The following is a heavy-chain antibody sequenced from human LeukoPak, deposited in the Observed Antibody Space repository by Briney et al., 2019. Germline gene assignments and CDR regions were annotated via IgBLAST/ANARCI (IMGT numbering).Heavy chain of an antibody. D-gene: IGHD5-18*01. CDR3: ARSREYSYGPIDY. CDR2: IYYSGST. Sequence: PSETLSLTGTVSGGSISSSSYYWGWIRQPPGKGLEWIGSIYYSGSTYYNPSLTSRVTISVDTSKNQFSLKLSSVTAADTAVYYCARSREYSYGPIDYWGQGTLVTVSS. CDR1: GGSISSSSYY. V-gene: IGHV4-39*01. J-gene: IGHJ4*02.